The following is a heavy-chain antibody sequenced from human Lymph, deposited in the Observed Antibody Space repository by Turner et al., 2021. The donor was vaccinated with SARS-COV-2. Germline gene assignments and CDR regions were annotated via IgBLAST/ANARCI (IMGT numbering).Heavy chain of an antibody. J-gene: IGHJ4*02. V-gene: IGHV3-30*04. CDR2: ISYDGSNK. CDR1: GFTFSSYA. Sequence: QVQLVESGGGVVQPGRSLRFSCTASGFTFSSYAMHWVRQAPGKGLEWVSLISYDGSNKYYADSVKGRFTISRDNSKNTLYLQMNSLRTEDTAVYYCAREMGSGSDYWGQGTLVTVSS. D-gene: IGHD3-10*01. CDR3: AREMGSGSDY.